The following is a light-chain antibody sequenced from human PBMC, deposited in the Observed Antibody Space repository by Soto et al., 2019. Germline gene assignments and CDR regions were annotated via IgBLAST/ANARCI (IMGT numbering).Light chain of an antibody. CDR1: QSVRSN. J-gene: IGKJ1*01. CDR3: QQYDNWPPWT. V-gene: IGKV3-15*01. CDR2: GAS. Sequence: EIVMTQSPATLSVSPGERATLSCRASQSVRSNLAWYQQKPGQAPRLLIYGASTRATDIPARFSGSGSGTEFSLTINSLQSEDFAVYYCQQYDNWPPWTVVQGTKVEIK.